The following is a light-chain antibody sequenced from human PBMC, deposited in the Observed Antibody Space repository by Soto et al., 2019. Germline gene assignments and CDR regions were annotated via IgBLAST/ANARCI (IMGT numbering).Light chain of an antibody. CDR1: SSDYGGYDY. J-gene: IGLJ2*01. CDR3: TSYVGSHNLV. V-gene: IGLV2-8*01. Sequence: QSALTQPPSASGSPGQSVTISCTGTSSDYGGYDYVSWYQQHPGKAPKLMIYEVDKRPSGVPDRFSGSKSGNTASLTVSGLQAEDEDHYYCTSYVGSHNLVFGGVTQLTV. CDR2: EVD.